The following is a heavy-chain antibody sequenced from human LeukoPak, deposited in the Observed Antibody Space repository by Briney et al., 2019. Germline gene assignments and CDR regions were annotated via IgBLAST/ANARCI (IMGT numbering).Heavy chain of an antibody. J-gene: IGHJ2*01. CDR3: ARDPGSCSGGSCSFYWYFDL. D-gene: IGHD2-15*01. CDR2: ISYRGTT. V-gene: IGHV4-59*01. CDR1: GVSISSSY. Sequence: SETLSLTCSVSGVSISSSYWSWIRQPPGKGLEWVGYISYRGTTKYNPSLKSRVTISVDTSKNQVSLNLSSVTAADTAVYYCARDPGSCSGGSCSFYWYFDLWGRGTLVTVSS.